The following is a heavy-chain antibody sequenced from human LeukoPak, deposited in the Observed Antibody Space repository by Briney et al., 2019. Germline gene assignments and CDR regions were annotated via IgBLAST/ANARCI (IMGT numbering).Heavy chain of an antibody. J-gene: IGHJ3*02. Sequence: PSETLSLTCAVYGGSFSGYYWSWIRQPPGKGLEWIGRIYTSGSTNYNPSLKSRVTMSVDTSKNQFSLKLSSVTAADTAVYYCARDSIGKDAFDIWGQGTMVTVSS. CDR2: IYTSGST. V-gene: IGHV4-4*07. CDR1: GGSFSGYY. D-gene: IGHD2-2*01. CDR3: ARDSIGKDAFDI.